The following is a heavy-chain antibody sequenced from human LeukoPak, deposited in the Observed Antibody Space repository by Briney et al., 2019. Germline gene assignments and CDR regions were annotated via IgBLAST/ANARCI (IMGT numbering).Heavy chain of an antibody. CDR1: GGTFSSYA. CDR3: ARDRFKDTAMVTRAFDI. CDR2: IIPIFGTA. D-gene: IGHD5-18*01. V-gene: IGHV1-69*13. Sequence: SVKVSCKASGGTFSSYAISWVRQAPGQGLEWMGGIIPIFGTANYAQKFQGRVTITADESTSTAYMELSSLRSEDTAVYYCARDRFKDTAMVTRAFDIWGQGTMVTVSS. J-gene: IGHJ3*02.